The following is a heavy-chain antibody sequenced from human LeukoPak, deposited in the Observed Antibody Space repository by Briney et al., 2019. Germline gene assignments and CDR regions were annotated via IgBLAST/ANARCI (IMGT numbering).Heavy chain of an antibody. CDR2: IWYGGSNK. Sequence: PGGSLRLSCAASGFTFSSYGMHWVRQAPGKGLEWVAVIWYGGSNKYYADSVKGRFTISRDNSKNTLYLQMNSLRAEDTAVYYCAKAPWKPAAFDIWGQGTMVTVSS. CDR3: AKAPWKPAAFDI. J-gene: IGHJ3*02. CDR1: GFTFSSYG. V-gene: IGHV3-33*06. D-gene: IGHD1-14*01.